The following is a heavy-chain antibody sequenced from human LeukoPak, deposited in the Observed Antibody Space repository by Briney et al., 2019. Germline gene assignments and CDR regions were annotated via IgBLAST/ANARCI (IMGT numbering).Heavy chain of an antibody. CDR2: ISGAGP. D-gene: IGHD4-17*01. Sequence: GGSLRLSCAASGFTFNNYALTWVRQAPGRGLEWVSSISGAGPYYADSVKGRFSISRDNYKNTLYLQMSSLRAEDTAVYYCARDPNGNYVGAFDFQRWGQGTLVTVSS. J-gene: IGHJ1*01. CDR3: ARDPNGNYVGAFDFQR. CDR1: GFTFNNYA. V-gene: IGHV3-23*01.